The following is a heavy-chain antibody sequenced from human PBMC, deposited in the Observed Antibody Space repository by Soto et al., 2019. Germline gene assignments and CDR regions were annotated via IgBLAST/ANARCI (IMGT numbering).Heavy chain of an antibody. CDR2: INAGNGST. CDR3: ARANYYDDSGQGRGSYYYYGMDV. J-gene: IGHJ6*02. V-gene: IGHV1-3*01. D-gene: IGHD3-22*01. Sequence: ASVKVSCKASGYTFTNYAIHWVRQAPGQRLEWMGWINAGNGSTKYSQKFQGRVTITRDTSANTAYMELCRLRSEDTAVYYCARANYYDDSGQGRGSYYYYGMDVWGQGTTVTVSS. CDR1: GYTFTNYA.